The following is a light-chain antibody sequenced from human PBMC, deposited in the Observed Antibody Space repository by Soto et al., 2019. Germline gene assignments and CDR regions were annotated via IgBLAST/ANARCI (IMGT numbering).Light chain of an antibody. CDR3: QQSYSTPRT. J-gene: IGKJ2*01. CDR1: QSISSC. CDR2: AAS. V-gene: IGKV1-39*01. Sequence: DIQMTQSPSSLSASVGDRVTITCRASQSISSCLNWYQQKPGKAPKLLIYAASSLQSGVPSRFSDSGSGTDFTLTISSLQPEDFATYYCQQSYSTPRTFGQGTKLEIK.